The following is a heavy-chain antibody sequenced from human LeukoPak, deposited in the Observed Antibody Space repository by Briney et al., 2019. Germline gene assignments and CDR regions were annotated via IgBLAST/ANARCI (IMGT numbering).Heavy chain of an antibody. J-gene: IGHJ4*02. CDR3: AKGSGVLPPTTYLVH. D-gene: IGHD1-14*01. V-gene: IGHV1-2*02. CDR1: GYTFTGYY. Sequence: ASVKVSCKASGYTFTGYYMHWVRQAPGQGLEWMGWINPNSGGTNYAQKFQGRVTMTRDTSISTAYMELSRLRSDDTAVYYCAKGSGVLPPTTYLVHWGQGTLVTVSS. CDR2: INPNSGGT.